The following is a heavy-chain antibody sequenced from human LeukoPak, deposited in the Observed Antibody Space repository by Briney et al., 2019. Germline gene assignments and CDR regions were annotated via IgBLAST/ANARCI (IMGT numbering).Heavy chain of an antibody. V-gene: IGHV3-23*01. D-gene: IGHD6-13*01. CDR3: AKDRGIAAAGTGAFDI. CDR2: FCGSSDII. CDR1: GFTFAPYP. J-gene: IGHJ3*02. Sequence: GGSLRLSCSASGFTFAPYPMSGVREPPGKGVEWVSSFCGSSDIIYYAHSVKGRLTISRDNSKNTLYLQMNSLRAEDAAVYYCAKDRGIAAAGTGAFDIWGQGTMVTVSS.